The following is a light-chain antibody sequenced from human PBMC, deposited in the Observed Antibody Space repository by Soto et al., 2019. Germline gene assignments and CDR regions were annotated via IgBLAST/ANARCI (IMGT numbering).Light chain of an antibody. V-gene: IGLV1-51*02. CDR3: GTWDSSLSAYV. J-gene: IGLJ1*01. CDR1: SSNIGNNY. CDR2: ENN. Sequence: QSVLTQPPSVSAAPGQKVTISCSGCSSNIGNNYVSWYQQLPGTAPKLLIYENNKRPSGIPNRFSGSKSGTSATLGITGLQTGDEADYYCGTWDSSLSAYVFGNGTKV.